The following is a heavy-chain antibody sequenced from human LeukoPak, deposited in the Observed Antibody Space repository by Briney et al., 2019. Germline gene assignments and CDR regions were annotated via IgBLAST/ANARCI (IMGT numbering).Heavy chain of an antibody. CDR2: ISCEGDNN. V-gene: IGHV3-30*07. J-gene: IGHJ6*02. D-gene: IGHD2-2*01. CDR3: ARVQPPDYYYGMDV. Sequence: GGSLRLSCAASGLTFSNSIMHWVRQAPGKGLEWVAVISCEGDNNYYADAVKGRFTISRDNSKNTLYLQMNSLRAEDTAVYYCARVQPPDYYYGMDVWGQGTTVTVSS. CDR1: GLTFSNSI.